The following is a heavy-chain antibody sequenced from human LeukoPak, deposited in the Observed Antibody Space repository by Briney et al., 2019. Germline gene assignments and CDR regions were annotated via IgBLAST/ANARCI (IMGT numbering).Heavy chain of an antibody. J-gene: IGHJ5*02. Sequence: GSLRLSCAASGFTFSSYSMNWVPQAPGKGLEWVSSISSSSSYIYYADSVKGRFTISRDNAKNSLYLQMNSLRAEDTAVYYCARDPTAAGANWFDPWGQGTLVTVSS. D-gene: IGHD6-13*01. CDR3: ARDPTAAGANWFDP. V-gene: IGHV3-21*01. CDR1: GFTFSSYS. CDR2: ISSSSSYI.